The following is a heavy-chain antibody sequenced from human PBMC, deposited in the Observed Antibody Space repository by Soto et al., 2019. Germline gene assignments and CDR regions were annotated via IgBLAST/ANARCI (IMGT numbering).Heavy chain of an antibody. CDR2: IYYSGST. V-gene: IGHV4-61*01. CDR3: ARDKKYYYDSSGYSPNPYYYYGMDV. Sequence: PSETLSLTCTVSGGSVSSGSYYWSWIGQPPGKGLEWIGYIYYSGSTNYNPSLKSRVTISVDTSKNQFSLKLSSVTAADTAVYYCARDKKYYYDSSGYSPNPYYYYGMDVWGQGTTVTVSS. D-gene: IGHD3-22*01. CDR1: GGSVSSGSYY. J-gene: IGHJ6*02.